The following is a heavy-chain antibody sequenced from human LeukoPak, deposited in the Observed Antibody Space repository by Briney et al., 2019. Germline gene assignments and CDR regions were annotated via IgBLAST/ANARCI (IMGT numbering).Heavy chain of an antibody. V-gene: IGHV4-59*01. CDR2: IYYSGST. D-gene: IGHD5-18*01. CDR1: GGSISSYY. Sequence: PSETLSLTCTVSGGSISSYYWSWIRQPPGKGLEWIGYIYYSGSTNYNPSLISRVTISVDTSKNQFSLKLSSVTAADTAVYYCARDWRDTAMVRYFDLWGRGTLVTVSS. J-gene: IGHJ2*01. CDR3: ARDWRDTAMVRYFDL.